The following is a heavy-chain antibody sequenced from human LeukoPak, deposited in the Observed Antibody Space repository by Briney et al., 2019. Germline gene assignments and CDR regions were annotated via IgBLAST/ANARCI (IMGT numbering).Heavy chain of an antibody. CDR2: ISGSGGST. CDR3: AKDKVRLITFGGVIVDY. J-gene: IGHJ4*02. Sequence: GGSLRLSCAASGFTFSSYAMSWVRQAPGKGLEWVSAISGSGGSTYYADSVKGRSTISRDNSKNTLYLQMNSLRAEDTAVYYCAKDKVRLITFGGVIVDYWGQGTLVTVSS. CDR1: GFTFSSYA. D-gene: IGHD3-16*02. V-gene: IGHV3-23*01.